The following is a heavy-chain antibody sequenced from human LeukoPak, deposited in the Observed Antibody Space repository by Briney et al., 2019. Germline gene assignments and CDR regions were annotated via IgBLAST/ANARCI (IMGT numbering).Heavy chain of an antibody. CDR3: AKGTHYDPREIDY. CDR2: IRYGGRGGTNE. CDR1: GFTFSSYG. J-gene: IGHJ4*02. D-gene: IGHD4-17*01. Sequence: GGSLRLSFAASGFTFSSYGIHWVRQAPGKGLEWVAFIRYGGRGGTNEYYGESVKGRFTISRDNSKNTLYLQMNSLRAEDTAVCYCAKGTHYDPREIDYWGQGTLVTVSS. V-gene: IGHV3-30*02.